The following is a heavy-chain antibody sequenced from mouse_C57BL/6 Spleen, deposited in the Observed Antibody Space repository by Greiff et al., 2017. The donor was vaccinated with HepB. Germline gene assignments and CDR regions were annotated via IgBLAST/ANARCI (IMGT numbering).Heavy chain of an antibody. CDR2: IYPRSGNT. D-gene: IGHD1-1*01. CDR1: GYTFTSYG. J-gene: IGHJ1*03. V-gene: IGHV1-81*01. Sequence: QVQLQQSGAELARPGASVKLSCKASGYTFTSYGISWVKQRTGQGLEWIGEIYPRSGNTYYNEKFKGKATLTADKSSSTAYMELRSLTSEDSAVYFCARSGSSRWYFDVWGTGTTVTDSS. CDR3: ARSGSSRWYFDV.